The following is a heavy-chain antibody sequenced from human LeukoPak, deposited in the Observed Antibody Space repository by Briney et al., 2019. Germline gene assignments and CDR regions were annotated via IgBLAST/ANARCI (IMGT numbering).Heavy chain of an antibody. V-gene: IGHV1-69*02. D-gene: IGHD6-6*01. CDR2: IIPILGIA. CDR3: ARSSPDSESIATPYYFDY. CDR1: GGTFSSYT. Sequence: SVKVSCKASGGTFSSYTISWVRQAPGQGLEWMGRIIPILGIANYAQKFQGRVTITADKSTSTAYMELSSLRSEDTAVYYCARSSPDSESIATPYYFDYWGQGALVTGSS. J-gene: IGHJ4*02.